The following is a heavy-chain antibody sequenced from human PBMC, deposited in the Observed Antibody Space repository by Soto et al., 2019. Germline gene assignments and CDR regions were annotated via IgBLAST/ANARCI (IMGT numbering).Heavy chain of an antibody. CDR2: INPKSGGT. CDR3: ARGDSTDCSNGVCSFFYNHDMDV. V-gene: IGHV1-2*04. D-gene: IGHD2-8*01. CDR1: GYSFTDYH. J-gene: IGHJ6*02. Sequence: GASVKVSCKASGYSFTDYHIHWVRQAPGQGLEWLGRINPKSGGTSTAQKFQGWVTMTTDASISTASMELTRLTSDDTAIYYCARGDSTDCSNGVCSFFYNHDMDVWGQGTTVTVSS.